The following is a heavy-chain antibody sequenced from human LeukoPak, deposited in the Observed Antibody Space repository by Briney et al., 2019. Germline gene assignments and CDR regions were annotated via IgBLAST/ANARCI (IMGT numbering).Heavy chain of an antibody. J-gene: IGHJ6*02. CDR1: GFTFSSYA. CDR3: TRDQPASNIAVDPRDPYYYYGMDV. Sequence: GGSLRLSCAASGFTFSSYAMSWVRQAPGKGLEWVGFIRSKAYGGTTEYAASVKGRFTISRDDSKSIAYLQMNSLKTEDTAVYYCTRDQPASNIAVDPRDPYYYYGMDVWGQGTTVTVSS. CDR2: IRSKAYGGTT. D-gene: IGHD6-19*01. V-gene: IGHV3-49*04.